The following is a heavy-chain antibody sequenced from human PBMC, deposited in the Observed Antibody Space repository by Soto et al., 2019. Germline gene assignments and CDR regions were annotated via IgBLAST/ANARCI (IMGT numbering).Heavy chain of an antibody. CDR1: GYTFTSYD. V-gene: IGHV1-8*01. J-gene: IGHJ6*02. Sequence: ASVKVSCKASGYTFTSYDINWVRQAPGQGLEWLGWMDPNSGSTGYAQNFQGRVTMTRNISINTAHMELSSLRSEDTAVYYCARERKFDFWRRGLDVWGQGTTVTVSS. CDR2: MDPNSGST. CDR3: ARERKFDFWRRGLDV. D-gene: IGHD3-3*01.